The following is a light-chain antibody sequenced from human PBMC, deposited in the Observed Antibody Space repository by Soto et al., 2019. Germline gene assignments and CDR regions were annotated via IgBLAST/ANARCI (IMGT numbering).Light chain of an antibody. CDR2: GDN. CDR3: QSYDISLHNYV. J-gene: IGLJ1*01. Sequence: QSVLTQPPSVSGAPGQRVSISCTGSSSNIGAPYDVHWYQHLPGTAPKLLFYGDNNRPSGVPDRFSGSKSGTSASLAITRLQAEDEADYYCQSYDISLHNYVFGTGTKLTVL. V-gene: IGLV1-40*01. CDR1: SSNIGAPYD.